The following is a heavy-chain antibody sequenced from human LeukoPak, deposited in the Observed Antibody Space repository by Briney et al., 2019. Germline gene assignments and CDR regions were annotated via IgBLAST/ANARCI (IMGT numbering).Heavy chain of an antibody. D-gene: IGHD2-21*02. CDR1: GYTFTGYY. V-gene: IGHV1-69*13. Sequence: ASVKVSCKASGYTFTGYYMHWVRQAPGQGLEWMGGIIPIFGTANYAQKFQGRVTITADESTSTAYMELSSLRSEDTAVYYCARVGMDCGGDCYDYFDYWGQGTLVTVSS. J-gene: IGHJ4*02. CDR3: ARVGMDCGGDCYDYFDY. CDR2: IIPIFGTA.